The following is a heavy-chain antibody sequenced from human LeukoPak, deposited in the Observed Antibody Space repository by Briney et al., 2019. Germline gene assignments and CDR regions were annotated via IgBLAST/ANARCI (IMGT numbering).Heavy chain of an antibody. J-gene: IGHJ5*02. D-gene: IGHD6-13*01. CDR1: GYTLTELS. V-gene: IGHV1-24*01. CDR2: FDPEDGET. CDR3: ATVFAAAAPGWIDP. Sequence: ASVKVSCEVSGYTLTELSMHWVRQAPGKGLEWMGGFDPEDGETIYAQKFQGRVTMTEDTSTDTAYMELSSLRSEDTAVYYCATVFAAAAPGWIDPWGQGTLVTVSS.